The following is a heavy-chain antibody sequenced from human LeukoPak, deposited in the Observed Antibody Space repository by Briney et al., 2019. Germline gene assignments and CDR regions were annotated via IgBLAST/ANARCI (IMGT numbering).Heavy chain of an antibody. CDR3: AILVGATLDY. J-gene: IGHJ4*02. CDR1: GGSFSCYY. Sequence: SETQSLTCAVYGGSFSCYYWSWIRQPPGKGLEWIGEINHSGSTNYNPSLKSRVTISVDTSKNQFSLKLSSVTAADTAVYYCAILVGATLDYWGRGTLVTVSS. D-gene: IGHD1-26*01. CDR2: INHSGST. V-gene: IGHV4-34*01.